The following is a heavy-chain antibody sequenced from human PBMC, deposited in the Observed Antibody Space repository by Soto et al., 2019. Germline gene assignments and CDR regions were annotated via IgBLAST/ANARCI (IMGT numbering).Heavy chain of an antibody. CDR3: AHSGGNYCTNGVCYGGPFDY. CDR1: GFSLSTSGVG. D-gene: IGHD2-8*01. J-gene: IGHJ4*02. CDR2: IYWDDDK. V-gene: IGHV2-5*02. Sequence: SGPTLVNPTQTLTLTCTFSGFSLSTSGVGVGWIRQPPGKALEWLALIYWDDDKRYSPSLKSRLTITKDTSKNQVVLTMTNMDPVDTATYYCAHSGGNYCTNGVCYGGPFDYWGQGTLVTVSS.